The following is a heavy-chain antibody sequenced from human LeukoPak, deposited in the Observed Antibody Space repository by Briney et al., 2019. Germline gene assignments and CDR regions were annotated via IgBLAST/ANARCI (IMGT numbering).Heavy chain of an antibody. CDR1: GGDFSSFS. CDR3: AYHMRIDSSSWPFMDY. J-gene: IGHJ4*02. V-gene: IGHV1-69*08. CDR2: IIPIFGTA. D-gene: IGHD6-13*01. Sequence: SVKVSCKASGGDFSSFSIYWVRQAPGQGLEWMGRIIPIFGTANYAQKFQGRVTITADKSTSTAYMELSSLRSEDTAVYYCAYHMRIDSSSWPFMDYWGQGTLVTVSS.